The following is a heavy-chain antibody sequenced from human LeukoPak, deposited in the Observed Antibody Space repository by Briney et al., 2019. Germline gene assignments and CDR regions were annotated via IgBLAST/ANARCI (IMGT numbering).Heavy chain of an antibody. CDR2: ISSSGSTI. CDR1: GFTFSDYY. CDR3: AKATMVRGVIILFPLDY. V-gene: IGHV3-11*01. Sequence: GGSLRLSCAASGFTFSDYYMSWIRQAPGKGLEWVSYISSSGSTIYYADSVKGRFTISRDNAKNSLYLQMNSLRAEDTALYYCAKATMVRGVIILFPLDYWGQGTLVTVSS. J-gene: IGHJ4*02. D-gene: IGHD3-10*01.